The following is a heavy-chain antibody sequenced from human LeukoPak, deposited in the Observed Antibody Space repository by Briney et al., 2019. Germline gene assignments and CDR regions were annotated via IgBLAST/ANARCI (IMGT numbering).Heavy chain of an antibody. CDR2: ISSEGSST. D-gene: IGHD6-6*01. CDR1: RYSFRNHW. CDR3: ARDQRVTGRPDIDY. J-gene: IGHJ4*02. Sequence: GGSLRLSCAASRYSFRNHWMHWVRETPGEGLVWVSRISSEGSSTTYADSVKGRFTISRDNAKNTLYLQINNLRAEGTAMYYCARDQRVTGRPDIDYWGQGTLVIVSS. V-gene: IGHV3-74*03.